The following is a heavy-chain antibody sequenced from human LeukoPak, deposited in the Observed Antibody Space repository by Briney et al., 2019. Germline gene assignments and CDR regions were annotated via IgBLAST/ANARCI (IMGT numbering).Heavy chain of an antibody. CDR3: ASSSSWYRGVGY. Sequence: GGSLRLSCAASGFTFSSYSMNWVRQAPGKGLEWVSSISSSSSYIYYADSVKGRFTISRGNAKNSLYLQMNSLRAEDTAVYYCASSSSWYRGVGYWGQGTLVTVSS. V-gene: IGHV3-21*01. CDR1: GFTFSSYS. D-gene: IGHD6-13*01. J-gene: IGHJ4*02. CDR2: ISSSSSYI.